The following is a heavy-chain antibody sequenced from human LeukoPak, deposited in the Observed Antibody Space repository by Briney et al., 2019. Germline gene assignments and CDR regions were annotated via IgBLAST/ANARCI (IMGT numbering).Heavy chain of an antibody. CDR1: GGSTSSYY. CDR3: ARAVGATDPFDY. D-gene: IGHD1-26*01. CDR2: IYYSGST. V-gene: IGHV4-59*01. J-gene: IGHJ4*02. Sequence: SETLSLTCTVSGGSTSSYYWSWIRQPPGKGLEWIGYIYYSGSTNYNPSLKSRVTISVDTSKNQFSLKLSSVTAADTAVYYCARAVGATDPFDYWGQGTLVTVSS.